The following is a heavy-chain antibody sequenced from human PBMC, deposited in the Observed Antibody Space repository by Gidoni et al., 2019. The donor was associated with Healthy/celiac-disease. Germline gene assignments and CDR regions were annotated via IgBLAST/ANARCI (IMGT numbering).Heavy chain of an antibody. V-gene: IGHV3-49*03. CDR1: GFTFGDYA. J-gene: IGHJ4*02. Sequence: EVQMVESGGGLVQPGRSLRRSCTASGFTFGDYAIRWFRKAPGKGLEWVGFIRSKAYGGTTEYAASVKGRFTISRDDSKSIAYLQMNSLKTEDTAVYYCTRDERSTWIQLWSPFDYWGQGTLVTVSS. D-gene: IGHD5-18*01. CDR2: IRSKAYGGTT. CDR3: TRDERSTWIQLWSPFDY.